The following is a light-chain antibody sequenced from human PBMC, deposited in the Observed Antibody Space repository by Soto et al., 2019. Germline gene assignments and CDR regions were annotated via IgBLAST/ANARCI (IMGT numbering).Light chain of an antibody. J-gene: IGKJ4*01. V-gene: IGKV1-5*03. CDR1: QSSSNW. CDR2: KAS. Sequence: DIQMTQSPSTLSASVGDRVTITCRASQSSSNWLAWYQQKPGKAPKLLIYKASSLASGVPSRFSGRGSGTEFTLTISSLQPDDFANYYCQQYKNYFLTFGGGTKVEIK. CDR3: QQYKNYFLT.